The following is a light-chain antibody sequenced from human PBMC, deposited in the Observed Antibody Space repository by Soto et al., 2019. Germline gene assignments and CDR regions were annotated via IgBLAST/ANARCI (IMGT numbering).Light chain of an antibody. CDR2: AAS. Sequence: GESVTITCRASQVIITSLAWYQQKPGKAPKLLIYAASSLQSGVPSRFSGSGSGTDFTLTISSLQPEDFATYYCQQSYSTPRTFGQGTKVDIK. CDR3: QQSYSTPRT. V-gene: IGKV1-39*01. J-gene: IGKJ1*01. CDR1: QVIITS.